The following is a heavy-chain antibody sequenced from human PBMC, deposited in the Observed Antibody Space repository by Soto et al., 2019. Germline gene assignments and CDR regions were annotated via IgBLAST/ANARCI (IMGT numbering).Heavy chain of an antibody. CDR3: ARNRRDSSGYYYGY. CDR2: INAGNGNT. Sequence: QVQLVQSGAEVKKPGASVKDSCKASGYTFTSYAMHWVRQAPGQRLEWMGWINAGNGNTKYSQKFQGRVTITRDTSASTAYMELSSLRSEDTAVYYCARNRRDSSGYYYGYWGQGTLVTVSS. V-gene: IGHV1-3*01. D-gene: IGHD3-22*01. J-gene: IGHJ4*02. CDR1: GYTFTSYA.